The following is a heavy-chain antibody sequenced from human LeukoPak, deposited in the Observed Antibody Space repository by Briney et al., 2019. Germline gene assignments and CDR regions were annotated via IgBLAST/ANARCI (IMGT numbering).Heavy chain of an antibody. CDR3: ARDPWDYGSGSYDY. Sequence: PGGSLRLSCAASGFTFSSYWMSWVRQAPGKGLEWVANIKHDGSEKYYVDSVKGRFTISRDNAKNSLYLQMNSLRAEDTAVYYCARDPWDYGSGSYDYWGQGTLVTVSS. V-gene: IGHV3-7*01. J-gene: IGHJ4*02. D-gene: IGHD3-10*01. CDR2: IKHDGSEK. CDR1: GFTFSSYW.